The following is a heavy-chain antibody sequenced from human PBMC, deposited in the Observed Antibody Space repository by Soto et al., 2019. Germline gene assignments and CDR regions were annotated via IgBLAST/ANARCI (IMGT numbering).Heavy chain of an antibody. V-gene: IGHV3-7*01. D-gene: IGHD3-3*01. Sequence: GALRVSCAASGFTLSSYWMSWVRQAPGKGLEWVANIKQDGSEKYYVDSVKGRFTISRDNAKNSLYLQMNSLRAEDTAVYYCARGPADYDFWSGYTQYGMDAWGQGTTVTVSS. CDR3: ARGPADYDFWSGYTQYGMDA. CDR1: GFTLSSYW. CDR2: IKQDGSEK. J-gene: IGHJ6*02.